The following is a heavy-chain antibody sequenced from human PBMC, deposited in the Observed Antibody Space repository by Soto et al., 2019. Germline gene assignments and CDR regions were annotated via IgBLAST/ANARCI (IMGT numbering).Heavy chain of an antibody. D-gene: IGHD6-13*01. J-gene: IGHJ4*02. CDR1: GFTFSSYW. Sequence: EVQLVESGGGLVQPGGSLRLSCAASGFTFSSYWMGWVRQAPGKGLVWVSRINPDGSTTFYADSVKGRFTISRDNAKNALFLQMNSLRAEDTAVYYCAIAPGTADWGQGTLVTVTS. CDR2: INPDGSTT. V-gene: IGHV3-74*01. CDR3: AIAPGTAD.